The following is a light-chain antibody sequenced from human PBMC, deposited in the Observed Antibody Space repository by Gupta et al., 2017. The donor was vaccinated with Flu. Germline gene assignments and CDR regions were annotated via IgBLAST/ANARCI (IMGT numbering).Light chain of an antibody. J-gene: IGLJ2*01. V-gene: IGLV1-51*01. CDR1: SSNIEINH. CDR3: GTWDNSLSVVV. CDR2: DND. Sequence: QSVLTQPPSVSAAPGQKVTISCSGSSSNIEINHVSWYQLLPGTAPKLLIYDNDKRPSGIPDRFSGSKSGTSATLDITGLQTGDEADYYCGTWDNSLSVVVFGGGTKVAV.